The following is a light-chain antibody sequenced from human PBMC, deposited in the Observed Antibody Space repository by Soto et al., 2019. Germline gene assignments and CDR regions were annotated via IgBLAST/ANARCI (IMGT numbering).Light chain of an antibody. V-gene: IGKV1-5*03. CDR3: QQYNSYSHT. Sequence: DVHMTQSPSTLSASVGDRVTITCRASQSISIWLAWYQQKPGKAPKILIYKASSLESGVPSRFSGSGSGTEFTLTISSLQPDDFATYYCQQYNSYSHTFGQGTKVDIK. CDR1: QSISIW. J-gene: IGKJ1*01. CDR2: KAS.